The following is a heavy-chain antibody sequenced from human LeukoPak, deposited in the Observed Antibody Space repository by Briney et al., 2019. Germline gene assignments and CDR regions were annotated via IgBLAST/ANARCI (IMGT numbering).Heavy chain of an antibody. CDR1: GGSISSGDYY. CDR3: ARDGAGSGWYPLDY. Sequence: SETLSLTCTVSGGSISSGDYYWSWIRQPPGKGLEWNGYIYYSGSTYYNPSLKSRVTISVDTSKNQFSLKLSSVTAADTAVYYCARDGAGSGWYPLDYWGQGTLVTVSS. CDR2: IYYSGST. V-gene: IGHV4-30-4*08. J-gene: IGHJ4*02. D-gene: IGHD6-19*01.